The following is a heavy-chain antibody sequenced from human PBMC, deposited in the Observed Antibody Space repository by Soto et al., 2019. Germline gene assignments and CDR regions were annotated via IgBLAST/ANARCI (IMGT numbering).Heavy chain of an antibody. D-gene: IGHD3-3*01. V-gene: IGHV1-69*13. CDR2: IIPIFGTA. Sequence: SVKVSCKASGYTFTNYGISWVRQAPGQGLEWMGGIIPIFGTANYAQMFQGRVTITADESTSTAYMELSSLRSEDTAVYYCASPSFGVVIGSGFDYWGQGTLVTVSS. J-gene: IGHJ4*02. CDR1: GYTFTNYG. CDR3: ASPSFGVVIGSGFDY.